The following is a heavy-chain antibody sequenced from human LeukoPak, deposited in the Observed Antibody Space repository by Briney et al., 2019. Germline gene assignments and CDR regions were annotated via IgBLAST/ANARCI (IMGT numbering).Heavy chain of an antibody. D-gene: IGHD2-2*01. Sequence: GGSLRLSCAASGFTFSSYGMHWVRQAPGKGLEWLAVISKDGSTTYYADSVKGRFTISRDNSMNLYLKMNSLRPEDTAVYYCAKEGCSTTSCWAFDIWGQGTMVTVSS. CDR2: ISKDGSTT. V-gene: IGHV3-30*18. CDR1: GFTFSSYG. J-gene: IGHJ3*02. CDR3: AKEGCSTTSCWAFDI.